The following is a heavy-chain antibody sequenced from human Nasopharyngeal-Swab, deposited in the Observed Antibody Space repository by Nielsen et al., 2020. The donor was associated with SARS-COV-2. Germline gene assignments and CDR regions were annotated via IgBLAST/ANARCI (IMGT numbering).Heavy chain of an antibody. Sequence: GGALRLSCAASGLTVGYYGMHWVRQAPGKGLEWVAVISYDGSKKYYVDSVKGRLTISRDNSKNTLYLQMNSLRAEDTAVYYCARDIGHSSGWYSYYSYGMDVWGQGTTVTVSS. V-gene: IGHV3-30*03. CDR1: GLTVGYYG. D-gene: IGHD6-19*01. CDR2: ISYDGSKK. J-gene: IGHJ6*02. CDR3: ARDIGHSSGWYSYYSYGMDV.